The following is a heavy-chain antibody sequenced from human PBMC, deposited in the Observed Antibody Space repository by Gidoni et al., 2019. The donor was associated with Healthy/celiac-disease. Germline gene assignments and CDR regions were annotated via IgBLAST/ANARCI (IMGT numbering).Heavy chain of an antibody. J-gene: IGHJ4*02. D-gene: IGHD3-3*01. CDR1: GGSISRSSYY. CDR2: IYYSGST. Sequence: QLQLQESGPGLVKPSETLSLTCTVSGGSISRSSYYWGWIRQPPGKGLEWIGSIYYSGSTYYNPSLKSRVTISVDTSKNQFSLKLSSVTAADTAVYYCATLYYDFWSGYYDFDYWGQGTLVTVSS. V-gene: IGHV4-39*07. CDR3: ATLYYDFWSGYYDFDY.